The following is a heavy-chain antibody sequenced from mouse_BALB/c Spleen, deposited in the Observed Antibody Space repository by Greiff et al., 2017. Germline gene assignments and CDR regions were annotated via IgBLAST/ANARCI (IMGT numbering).Heavy chain of an antibody. Sequence: EVQLQQSGAELVKPGASVKLSCTASGFNIKDTYMHWVKQRPEQGLEWIGRIDPANGNTKYDPKFQGKATITADTSSNTAYLQLSSLTSEDTAVYYCPWGGNYDYYAMDYWGQGTSVTVSS. V-gene: IGHV14-3*02. D-gene: IGHD2-1*01. CDR2: IDPANGNT. J-gene: IGHJ4*01. CDR1: GFNIKDTY. CDR3: PWGGNYDYYAMDY.